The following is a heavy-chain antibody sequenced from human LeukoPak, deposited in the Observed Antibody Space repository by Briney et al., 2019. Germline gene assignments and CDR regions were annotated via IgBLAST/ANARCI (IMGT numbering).Heavy chain of an antibody. V-gene: IGHV1-2*04. CDR2: IDPNSGGT. D-gene: IGHD2-15*01. CDR3: ARDSHCSGGSCYHETDYYYYYGMDV. Sequence: GASVKVSCKASGYTFTGYYMHWVRQAPGQGLEWMGWIDPNSGGTNYAQRFQGWVTMTRDTSISTAYMELSRLRPDDTAVYYCARDSHCSGGSCYHETDYYYYYGMDVWGQGTTVTVSS. CDR1: GYTFTGYY. J-gene: IGHJ6*02.